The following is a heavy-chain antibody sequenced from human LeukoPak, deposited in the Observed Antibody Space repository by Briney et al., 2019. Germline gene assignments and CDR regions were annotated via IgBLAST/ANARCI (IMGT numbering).Heavy chain of an antibody. CDR1: GFTFSNAW. Sequence: AGGSLRLSCAASGFTFSNAWMSWVRQAPGKGLEWVGRIKSKTDGGTTDYAAPVKGRFTISRDDSQNSLFLQVNSLKTEDTAVYYCAVWLEGVCYWGQGTLVTVSS. CDR2: IKSKTDGGTT. D-gene: IGHD3-9*01. CDR3: AVWLEGVCY. J-gene: IGHJ4*02. V-gene: IGHV3-15*01.